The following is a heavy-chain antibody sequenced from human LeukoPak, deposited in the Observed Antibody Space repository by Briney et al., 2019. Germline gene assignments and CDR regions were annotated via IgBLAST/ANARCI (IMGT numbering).Heavy chain of an antibody. CDR3: AGERGEEYSSGWYKRNYFDN. D-gene: IGHD6-19*01. V-gene: IGHV4-39*07. CDR2: GDYSGGT. CDR1: GDSFSSVTDY. J-gene: IGHJ4*02. Sequence: SETLSLTCTVSGDSFSSVTDYWGWIRQPPGKGLEWLASGDYSGGTYYNPSLESGVAISADMSKNQFSLKLTSVTGADTAVYYCAGERGEEYSSGWYKRNYFDNWGQGIRVTVSS.